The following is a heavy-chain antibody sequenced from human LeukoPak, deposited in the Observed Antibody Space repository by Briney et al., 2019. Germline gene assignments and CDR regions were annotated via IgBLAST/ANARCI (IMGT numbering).Heavy chain of an antibody. D-gene: IGHD3-16*01. Sequence: SETLSLTCTVSGGSISSYYWSWVRQPPGKGLEWIGYIYNTGNTYCNPSLKSRVTLSVDTSKNQFSLKLTSVTAADTAVYYCARRGGGRWFDPWGQGTLVTVSS. J-gene: IGHJ5*02. V-gene: IGHV4-59*06. CDR1: GGSISSYY. CDR3: ARRGGGRWFDP. CDR2: IYNTGNT.